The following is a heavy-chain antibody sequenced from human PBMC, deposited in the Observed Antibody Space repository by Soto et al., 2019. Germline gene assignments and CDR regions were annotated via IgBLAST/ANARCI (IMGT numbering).Heavy chain of an antibody. Sequence: LRLSCAASGFTFSSYSMNWVRQAPGKGLEWVSYISSSSSTIYYADSVKGRFTISRGNAKNSLYLQMNSLRDEDTAVYYCARRWYQLPYYFYGMDVWGQGTTVTVSS. CDR2: ISSSSSTI. D-gene: IGHD2-2*01. CDR3: ARRWYQLPYYFYGMDV. V-gene: IGHV3-48*02. J-gene: IGHJ6*02. CDR1: GFTFSSYS.